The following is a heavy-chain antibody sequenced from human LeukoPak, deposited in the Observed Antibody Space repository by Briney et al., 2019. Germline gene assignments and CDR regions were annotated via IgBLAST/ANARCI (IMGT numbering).Heavy chain of an antibody. CDR1: GGSLSSSSSF. CDR2: TDYTGST. V-gene: IGHV4-39*01. Sequence: PSETLSLTCAVSGGSLSSSSSFWNWIRQPPGKGLEWIGSTDYTGSTYYKASLKSRVIISVDTSKSQFSLKLSSVTAADAAVYYCAHYDSGTFYTGFNWGQGTLVTVSS. J-gene: IGHJ4*02. CDR3: AHYDSGTFYTGFN. D-gene: IGHD3-10*01.